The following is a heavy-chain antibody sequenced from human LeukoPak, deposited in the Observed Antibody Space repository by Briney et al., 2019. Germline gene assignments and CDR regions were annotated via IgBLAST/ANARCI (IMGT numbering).Heavy chain of an antibody. J-gene: IGHJ5*02. CDR1: GYTFTSYY. D-gene: IGHD3-22*01. CDR3: ARVTTPGYYDSSGYWPLGP. CDR2: INPSGGST. V-gene: IGHV1-46*01. Sequence: ASVKVSCKASGYTFTSYYMHWVRQAPGQGLEWMGIINPSGGSTSYAQKFQGRVTMTRDTSTSTAYMELSSLRSEDTAVYYCARVTTPGYYDSSGYWPLGPWGQGTLVTVSS.